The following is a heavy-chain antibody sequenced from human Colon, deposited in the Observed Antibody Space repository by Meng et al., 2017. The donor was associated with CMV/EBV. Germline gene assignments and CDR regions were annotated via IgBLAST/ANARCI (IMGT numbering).Heavy chain of an antibody. J-gene: IGHJ4*02. CDR3: ASLKDYDGRGYYYFES. Sequence: GQLQKSGPSRVEPPGTRSPTCPVSGGSITNRNLWSWVRLPPGKGLEWIGEVYLGGTIHHHPSLQSRVTISLDKAKDHLSLKLASVTAADTAVYYCASLKDYDGRGYYYFESWGQGTLVTVSS. D-gene: IGHD3-22*01. CDR1: GGSITNRNL. CDR2: VYLGGTI. V-gene: IGHV4-4*03.